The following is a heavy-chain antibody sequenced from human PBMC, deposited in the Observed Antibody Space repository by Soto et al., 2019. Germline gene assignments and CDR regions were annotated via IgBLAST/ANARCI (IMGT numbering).Heavy chain of an antibody. CDR3: TRDGDGRMTTNPYYYYGMDV. CDR1: GGSISGYY. CDR2: VYYSGGA. Sequence: SETLSLTCTVSGGSISGYYWSWIRQPPGKGLEWIGNVYYSGGAKYNPSVKRRVSISVDTSKNQFSLNLSSVTAADTAVYYCTRDGDGRMTTNPYYYYGMDVWGPGITVSVSS. D-gene: IGHD2-21*02. J-gene: IGHJ6*02. V-gene: IGHV4-59*01.